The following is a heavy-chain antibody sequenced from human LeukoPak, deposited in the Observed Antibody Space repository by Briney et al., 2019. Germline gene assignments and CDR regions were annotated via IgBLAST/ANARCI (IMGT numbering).Heavy chain of an antibody. J-gene: IGHJ4*02. D-gene: IGHD3-22*01. Sequence: GRSLRLSCAASGITFSIHPMHWVRQAPGKGLEWVSTISGSGGSTYYADSVRGWFTISRDNSKNTLYLQMNSLRAEDTAVYYCVKESLPGYYYFDYWGPGTLVTVSS. CDR1: GITFSIHP. V-gene: IGHV3-23*01. CDR3: VKESLPGYYYFDY. CDR2: ISGSGGST.